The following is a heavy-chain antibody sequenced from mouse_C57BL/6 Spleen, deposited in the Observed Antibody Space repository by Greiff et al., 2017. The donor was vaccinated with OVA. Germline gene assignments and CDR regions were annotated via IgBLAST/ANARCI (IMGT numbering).Heavy chain of an antibody. J-gene: IGHJ4*01. D-gene: IGHD2-3*01. V-gene: IGHV10-3*01. Sequence: EAGGGLVQPKGSLKLSCAASGFTFNTYAMHWVRQAPGKGLEWVARIRSKSSNYATYYADSVKDRFTISRDDSQSMLYLQMTNLKTEDTAMYYCVREGVDDGYYGVYYYAMDYWGQGTSVTVSS. CDR1: GFTFNTYA. CDR3: VREGVDDGYYGVYYYAMDY. CDR2: IRSKSSNYAT.